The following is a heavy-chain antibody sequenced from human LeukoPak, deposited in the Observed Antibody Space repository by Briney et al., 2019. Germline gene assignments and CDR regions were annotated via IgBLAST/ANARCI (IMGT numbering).Heavy chain of an antibody. CDR3: ARGRWSPTGGY. CDR2: ISSRGDTI. Sequence: GGSLRLSCAVSGFTFSDYYMSWLRQAPGKGLDWVAYISSRGDTIYYVGSVKGRFTISRDNSKNSLYLQMNSLTVEDTDVYYFARGRWSPTGGYWGQGTLVTVSS. V-gene: IGHV3-11*04. CDR1: GFTFSDYY. D-gene: IGHD6-13*01. J-gene: IGHJ4*02.